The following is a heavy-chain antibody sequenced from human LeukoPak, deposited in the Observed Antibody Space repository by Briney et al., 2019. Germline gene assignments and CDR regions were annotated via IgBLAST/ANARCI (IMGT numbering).Heavy chain of an antibody. CDR1: GYTFTNYA. CDR3: ARWEEIILMLYDAFDI. D-gene: IGHD2-8*01. J-gene: IGHJ3*02. Sequence: ASVKVSCKASGYTFTNYAMNWVRQAPGQGLEWMGWIDTNTGNPTYAQDFTGRFVFSLDTSVSTASLQLSSLKAEDTAVYYGARWEEIILMLYDAFDIWGQGTMVTVSS. V-gene: IGHV7-4-1*02. CDR2: IDTNTGNP.